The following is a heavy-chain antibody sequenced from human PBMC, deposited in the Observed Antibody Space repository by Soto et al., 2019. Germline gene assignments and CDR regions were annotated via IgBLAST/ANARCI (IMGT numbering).Heavy chain of an antibody. CDR1: GGSMSSYY. V-gene: IGHV4-59*01. CDR2: IYYSGST. D-gene: IGHD3-10*01. Sequence: TCTVSGGSMSSYYWSWIRQPPGKGLEWIGYIYYSGSTNYNPSLKSRVTMSVDTPKNQFSLKLSSVTAADTAVYYCARRGYGPGFPYYYGMDVWGQGTTVTVSS. J-gene: IGHJ6*02. CDR3: ARRGYGPGFPYYYGMDV.